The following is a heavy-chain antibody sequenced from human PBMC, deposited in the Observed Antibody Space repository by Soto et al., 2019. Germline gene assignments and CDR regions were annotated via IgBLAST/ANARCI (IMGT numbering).Heavy chain of an antibody. V-gene: IGHV4-34*01. CDR2: INHSGST. CDR3: ARTSRFDS. CDR1: GGSFSDYY. Sequence: QVQLEQWGAGLLKPSETLSLTCAVYGGSFSDYYWSWVRQPPGKGLEWIGQINHSGSTNYNPSLKSRVTISVDTSKNQFSLKLSSVTAADTAVYYCARTSRFDSWGQGTLVTVSS. J-gene: IGHJ4*02. D-gene: IGHD6-6*01.